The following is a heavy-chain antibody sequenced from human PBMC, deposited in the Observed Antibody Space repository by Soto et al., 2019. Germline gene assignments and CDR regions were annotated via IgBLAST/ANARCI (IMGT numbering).Heavy chain of an antibody. D-gene: IGHD6-13*01. CDR3: ARPIAAAGTPTYGMDV. Sequence: VQLVESGGGLVKPGRSLRLSCTASGFTFGDYAMSWFRQAPGKGLEWVAVIWYDGSNKYYADSVKGRFTISRDNSKNTLYLQMNSLRAEDTAVYYCARPIAAAGTPTYGMDVWGQGTTVTVSS. J-gene: IGHJ6*02. V-gene: IGHV3-33*01. CDR1: GFTFGDYA. CDR2: IWYDGSNK.